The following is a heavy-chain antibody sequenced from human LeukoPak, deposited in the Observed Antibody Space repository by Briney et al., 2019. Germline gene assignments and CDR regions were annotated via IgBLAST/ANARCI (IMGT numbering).Heavy chain of an antibody. CDR1: GFTFSSYG. Sequence: GGSLRLSCAASGFTFSSYGMHWVRQAPGKGLEWVAVISYDGSNKYYADSVKGRFTISRDNSKNTLYLQMNSLRAEDTAVYYCARYGDRYYYHGMDVWGQGTTVTVSS. CDR3: ARYGDRYYYHGMDV. V-gene: IGHV3-30*03. CDR2: ISYDGSNK. D-gene: IGHD5-18*01. J-gene: IGHJ6*02.